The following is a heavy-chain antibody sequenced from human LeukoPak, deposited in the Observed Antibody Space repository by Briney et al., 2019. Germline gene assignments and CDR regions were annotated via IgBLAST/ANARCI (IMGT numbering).Heavy chain of an antibody. D-gene: IGHD4-17*01. V-gene: IGHV3-23*01. Sequence: PGGSLRLSCAASGFTFCTYDMSWVRQAQGKGLDWVSGISGSGVGTYYADSVKGRFTISRDNSKNTLYLQMNSLRVEDTAVYYCAKASGDYDYWGQGTLVTVSS. CDR3: AKASGDYDY. CDR2: ISGSGVGT. CDR1: GFTFCTYD. J-gene: IGHJ4*02.